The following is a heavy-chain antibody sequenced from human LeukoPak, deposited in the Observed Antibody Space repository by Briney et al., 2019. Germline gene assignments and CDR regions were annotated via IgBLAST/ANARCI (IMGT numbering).Heavy chain of an antibody. V-gene: IGHV3-23*01. CDR3: AKDELKVDFDY. Sequence: GGSLRLSCAASGFTVSSNYMSWVRQAPGKGLEWVSAISGSGGSTYYADSVKGRFTISRDNSKNTLYLQMNSLRAEDTAVYYCAKDELKVDFDYWGQGTLVTVSS. J-gene: IGHJ4*02. CDR2: ISGSGGST. CDR1: GFTVSSNY. D-gene: IGHD5-12*01.